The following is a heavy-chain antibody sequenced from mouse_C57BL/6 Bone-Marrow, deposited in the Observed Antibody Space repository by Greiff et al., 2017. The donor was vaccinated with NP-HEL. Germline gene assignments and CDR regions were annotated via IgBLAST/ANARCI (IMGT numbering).Heavy chain of an antibody. D-gene: IGHD1-1*01. V-gene: IGHV1-59*01. CDR3: ASSSYGAMDY. Sequence: QVQLQQPGAELVRPGTSVKLSCKASGYTFTSYWMHWVKQRPGQGLEWIGVIDPSDSYTNYNQKFKGKATLTVDTSSSTAYMQLSSLTSEDSAVYYCASSSYGAMDYWGQGTSVTVSS. CDR2: IDPSDSYT. CDR1: GYTFTSYW. J-gene: IGHJ4*01.